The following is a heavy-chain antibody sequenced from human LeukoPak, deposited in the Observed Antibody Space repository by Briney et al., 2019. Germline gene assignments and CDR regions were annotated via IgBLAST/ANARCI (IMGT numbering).Heavy chain of an antibody. Sequence: GGSLRLSCAASGFTFSSYGMHWVRQAPGKGLEWVVVISYDGNNKYYADSVKGRFTISRDNSKNTLYLQMNSLRAEDTAVYYCAKEDYDGSGSYLGYWGQGTLVTVSS. CDR3: AKEDYDGSGSYLGY. CDR2: ISYDGNNK. J-gene: IGHJ4*02. D-gene: IGHD3-10*01. V-gene: IGHV3-30*18. CDR1: GFTFSSYG.